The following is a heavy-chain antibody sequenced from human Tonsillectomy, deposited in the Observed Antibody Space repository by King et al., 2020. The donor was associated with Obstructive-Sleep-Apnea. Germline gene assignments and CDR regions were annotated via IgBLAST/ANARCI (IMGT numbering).Heavy chain of an antibody. D-gene: IGHD2-15*01. J-gene: IGHJ4*02. CDR1: GFTFDDYT. CDR2: ITWDGRRT. Sequence: VQLVESGGVVVQPGGSLRLSCAASGFTFDDYTMHWVRQAPGKGLEWVSLITWDGRRTHFADSVTGRFTISRDNRKNSLYLQMNSLSTEDTALYYCAKGSFVSGQKIAYWGQGTLVTVSS. CDR3: AKGSFVSGQKIAY. V-gene: IGHV3-43*01.